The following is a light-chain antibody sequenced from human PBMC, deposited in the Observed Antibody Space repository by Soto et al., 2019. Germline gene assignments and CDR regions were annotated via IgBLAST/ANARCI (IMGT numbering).Light chain of an antibody. J-gene: IGLJ1*01. CDR2: EVN. CDR3: CSYVGSSTSYG. V-gene: IGLV2-23*02. CDR1: SGDVGNHNL. Sequence: QSALTQPASVSGSPGQSIAISCTGTSGDVGNHNLVSWYQQNPCKAPKLIIFEVNKWPSGVSNLFSGSKSGNTASLTISGLQDEDEADHYGCSYVGSSTSYGFGTGTKVTVL.